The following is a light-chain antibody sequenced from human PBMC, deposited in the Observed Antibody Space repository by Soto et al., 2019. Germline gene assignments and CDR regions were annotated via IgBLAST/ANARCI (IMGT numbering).Light chain of an antibody. CDR2: GAS. V-gene: IGKV3-20*01. J-gene: IGKJ4*01. CDR1: QSVSSSS. CDR3: QQYGSSPLLT. Sequence: EIVLTQSPGTLSLSPGERATISCRASQSVSSSSLAWYQQKPGQAPRLLIYGASSRATGIPDRFSGSGSGTDFTLTISRLEPEDFAVYYCQQYGSSPLLTFGGGTKVEIK.